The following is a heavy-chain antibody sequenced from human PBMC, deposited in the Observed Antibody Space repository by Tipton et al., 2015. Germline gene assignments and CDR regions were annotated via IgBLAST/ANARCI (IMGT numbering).Heavy chain of an antibody. CDR2: IRHDGSDN. Sequence: SLRLSCVASGSTFRLYGMYWVRQAPGKGLEWVALIRHDGSDNYYADSVNGRFTTSRDNSKNTLFLQMNSLRPEDTAVFFCPNFLPPPYYYDPSLDWGQGTLVTVSS. J-gene: IGHJ4*02. CDR3: PNFLPPPYYYDPSLD. CDR1: GSTFRLYG. D-gene: IGHD3-22*01. V-gene: IGHV3-30*02.